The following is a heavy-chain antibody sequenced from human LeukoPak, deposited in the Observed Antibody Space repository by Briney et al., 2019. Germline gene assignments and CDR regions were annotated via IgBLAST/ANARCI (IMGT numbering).Heavy chain of an antibody. V-gene: IGHV3-53*01. D-gene: IGHD5-12*01. Sequence: PGGSLRLSCAASGFTVSSNYMSWVRQAPGKELEWVSVIYSGGDTYYADSVKGRFTISRDNSKNTLYLQMNTLRAEDTAVYYCARASGYSGYDPFDYWGQGTLVTVSS. CDR3: ARASGYSGYDPFDY. CDR2: IYSGGDT. J-gene: IGHJ4*02. CDR1: GFTVSSNY.